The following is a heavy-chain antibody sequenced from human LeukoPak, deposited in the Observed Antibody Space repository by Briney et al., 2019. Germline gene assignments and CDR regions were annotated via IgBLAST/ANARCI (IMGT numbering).Heavy chain of an antibody. Sequence: SETLSLTCTVSGGSVSSYYWSWIRQPPGKGLEWIGYIYYSGSTNYNPSLKSRVTISVDTSKNQFSLKLSSVTAADTAVYHCARDNWNYGSSMDVWGQGATVTVSS. CDR1: GGSVSSYY. J-gene: IGHJ6*02. D-gene: IGHD1-7*01. V-gene: IGHV4-59*02. CDR2: IYYSGST. CDR3: ARDNWNYGSSMDV.